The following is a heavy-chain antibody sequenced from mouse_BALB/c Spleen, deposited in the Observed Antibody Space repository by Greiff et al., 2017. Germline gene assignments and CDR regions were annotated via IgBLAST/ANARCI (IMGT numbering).Heavy chain of an antibody. CDR3: ARVYGSSLSY. CDR2: IDPANGNT. J-gene: IGHJ4*01. V-gene: IGHV14-3*02. D-gene: IGHD1-1*01. Sequence: VQLKQSGAELVKPGASVKLSCTASGFNIKDTYMHWVKQRPEQGLEWIGRIDPANGNTKYDPKFQGKATITADTSSNTAYLQLSSLTSEDTAVYYCARVYGSSLSYWGQGTSVTVSS. CDR1: GFNIKDTY.